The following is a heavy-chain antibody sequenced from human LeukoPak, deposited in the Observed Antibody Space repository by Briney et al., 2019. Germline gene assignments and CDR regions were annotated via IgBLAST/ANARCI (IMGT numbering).Heavy chain of an antibody. CDR3: ARGITGTRDY. CDR2: IYYSGST. Sequence: SETLSLTCTVSGGSISSSSYYWGWIRQPPGKGLEWIGSIYYSGSTYYNPSLKSRVTISVDTSKNQFSLKLSSVTAADTAVYYCARGITGTRDYWGQGTLVTVSS. V-gene: IGHV4-39*07. J-gene: IGHJ4*02. D-gene: IGHD1-20*01. CDR1: GGSISSSSYY.